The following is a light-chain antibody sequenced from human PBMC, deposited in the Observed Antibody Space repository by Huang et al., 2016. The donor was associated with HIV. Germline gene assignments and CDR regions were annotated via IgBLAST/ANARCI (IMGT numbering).Light chain of an antibody. J-gene: IGKJ1*01. CDR2: KAS. V-gene: IGKV1-5*03. Sequence: DIHMTQSPSILSASVGDRVNITCRASQSISSWLAWYQQKPGKAPKLLIYKASSLEGGVPSRFSGSGSGTEFTLTISSLQPDDFATYYCQQYKSYSQTFGQGTKVEIK. CDR1: QSISSW. CDR3: QQYKSYSQT.